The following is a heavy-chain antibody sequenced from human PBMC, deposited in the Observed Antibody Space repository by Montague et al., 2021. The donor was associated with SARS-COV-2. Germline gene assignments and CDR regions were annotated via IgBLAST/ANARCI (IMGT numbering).Heavy chain of an antibody. CDR1: GFTFSSYS. CDR3: ARGATYYYDSSGYVFDY. V-gene: IGHV3-21*01. CDR2: ISSSSSYI. Sequence: SLRLSCAASGFTFSSYSMYWVRQAPGKGLEWVSSISSSSSYIYYADSVKGRFTISRDNAKNSLYLQMNSLRAEDTAVYYCARGATYYYDSSGYVFDYWGQGTLVTVSS. J-gene: IGHJ4*02. D-gene: IGHD3-22*01.